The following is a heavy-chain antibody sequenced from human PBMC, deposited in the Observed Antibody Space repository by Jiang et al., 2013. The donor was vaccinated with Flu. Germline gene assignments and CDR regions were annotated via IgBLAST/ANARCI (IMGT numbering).Heavy chain of an antibody. CDR1: GFTFTSSA. D-gene: IGHD6-13*01. V-gene: IGHV1-58*02. Sequence: SGAEVKKPGTSVKVSCKASGFTFTSSAMQWVRQARGQRLEWIGWIVVGSGNTNYAQKFQERVTITRDMSTSTAYMELSSLRSEDTAVYYCAATDGYSSSWSHHYYYYYGMDVWGQGTTVTVSS. CDR2: IVVGSGNT. CDR3: AATDGYSSSWSHHYYYYYGMDV. J-gene: IGHJ6*02.